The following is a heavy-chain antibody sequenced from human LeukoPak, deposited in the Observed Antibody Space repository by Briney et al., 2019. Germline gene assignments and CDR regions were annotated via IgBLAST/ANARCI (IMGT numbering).Heavy chain of an antibody. D-gene: IGHD5-18*01. CDR3: ARDRGDTAMVHFDY. Sequence: ASVKVSCKASGYTFTEYYIHWVRQAPGQGLEWMGWISAYNGNTNYAQKLQGRVTMTTDTSTSTAYMELRSLRSDDTAVYYCARDRGDTAMVHFDYWGQGTLVTVSS. CDR2: ISAYNGNT. V-gene: IGHV1-18*04. J-gene: IGHJ4*02. CDR1: GYTFTEYY.